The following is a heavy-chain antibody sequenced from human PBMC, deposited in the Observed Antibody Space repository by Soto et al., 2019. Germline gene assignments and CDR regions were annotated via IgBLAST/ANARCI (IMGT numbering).Heavy chain of an antibody. CDR3: AKDLYSSGWYADY. Sequence: GGSLRLSCAASGFTFSSYAMSWVRQAPGKGLEWVSGISGSGDSTYYADSVKGRFTISRDNSKNTLYLQMNSLRAEDTAVYYCAKDLYSSGWYADYSGQGTLVTVSS. D-gene: IGHD6-19*01. CDR2: ISGSGDST. CDR1: GFTFSSYA. V-gene: IGHV3-23*01. J-gene: IGHJ4*02.